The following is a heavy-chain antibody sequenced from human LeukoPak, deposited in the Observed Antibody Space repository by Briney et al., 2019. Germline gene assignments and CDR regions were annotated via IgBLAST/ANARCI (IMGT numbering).Heavy chain of an antibody. CDR1: GFTFSSYG. CDR3: AREGIAAAPDY. Sequence: GGSLRLSCAASGFTFSSYGMHWVRQAPGKGLEWVAVISYDGSNKYYADSVKGRFTISRDNSKNTLYLQMNSLRVEDTAVYYCAREGIAAAPDYWGQGTLVSVSS. J-gene: IGHJ4*02. V-gene: IGHV3-30*19. D-gene: IGHD6-13*01. CDR2: ISYDGSNK.